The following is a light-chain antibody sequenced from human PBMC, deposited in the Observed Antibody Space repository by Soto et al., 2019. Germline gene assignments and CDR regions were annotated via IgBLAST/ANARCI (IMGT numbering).Light chain of an antibody. J-gene: IGKJ1*01. Sequence: DIVMTQSPDSLAVSLGERATINCESSQSVFSSYNSKNYLAWYQQKPGQPPKMLIYWASTRESGVPDRFSGSGSGTDFTLTISSLQAEDVAVYYCQQYYSTPQTFGQGTKVEIK. CDR1: QSVFSSYNSKNY. V-gene: IGKV4-1*01. CDR2: WAS. CDR3: QQYYSTPQT.